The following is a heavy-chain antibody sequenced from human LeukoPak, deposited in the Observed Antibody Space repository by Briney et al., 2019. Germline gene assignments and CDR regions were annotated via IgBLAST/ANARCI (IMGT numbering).Heavy chain of an antibody. CDR3: AKGTYDSSGYYFVPFDS. J-gene: IGHJ4*02. V-gene: IGHV3-23*01. Sequence: AGGSLRLSCAASGFIFSSYVMSWVRQAPGKGLEWVSAISGSGGSTYYADSVKGRFTISRDNSKNALYLQMNSLRAEDTAVYYCAKGTYDSSGYYFVPFDSWGQGTLVTVSS. CDR1: GFIFSSYV. D-gene: IGHD3-22*01. CDR2: ISGSGGST.